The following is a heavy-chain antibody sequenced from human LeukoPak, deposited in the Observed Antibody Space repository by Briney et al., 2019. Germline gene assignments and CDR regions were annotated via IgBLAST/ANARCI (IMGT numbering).Heavy chain of an antibody. V-gene: IGHV1-18*01. CDR3: ARVFPNSGWYNLYY. Sequence: ASVKVSCKASGYTFTSYGITWVRQAPGQGLEWMGWISSYNGNTNYAQKVQGRVTMTTDTSTSTAYMELRSLRSDDTAVYYCARVFPNSGWYNLYYWGLGTLVTVSS. J-gene: IGHJ4*02. CDR2: ISSYNGNT. CDR1: GYTFTSYG. D-gene: IGHD6-19*01.